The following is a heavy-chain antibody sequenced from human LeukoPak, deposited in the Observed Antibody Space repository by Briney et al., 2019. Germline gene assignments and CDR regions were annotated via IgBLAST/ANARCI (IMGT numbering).Heavy chain of an antibody. Sequence: GGSLRLSCAASGFTFSSYSMNWVRQAPGKGLEWVSSISTTSTYIKYADSVKGRFTISRDNAGNSLYLQMNSLRAEDTAVYYCASPGSSLTGGPIWGQGSLVTVSA. J-gene: IGHJ4*02. CDR3: ASPGSSLTGGPI. CDR2: ISTTSTYI. V-gene: IGHV3-21*01. CDR1: GFTFSSYS. D-gene: IGHD3-9*01.